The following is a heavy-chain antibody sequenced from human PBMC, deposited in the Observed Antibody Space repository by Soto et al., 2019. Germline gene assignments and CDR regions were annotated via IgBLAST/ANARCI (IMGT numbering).Heavy chain of an antibody. CDR1: GYKLCRAW. CDR2: IKPGTSDI. V-gene: IGHV5-51*01. D-gene: IGHD3-16*01. Sequence: GESLTISCACAGYKLCRAWIGWVRRKPGKGLEWMGIIKPGTSDIRYSPSFRGQVTISADEAANTAFLQWSSLKTSDTAIYYCARQISFVCDSWGQGTLVTVSS. CDR3: ARQISFVCDS. J-gene: IGHJ4*02.